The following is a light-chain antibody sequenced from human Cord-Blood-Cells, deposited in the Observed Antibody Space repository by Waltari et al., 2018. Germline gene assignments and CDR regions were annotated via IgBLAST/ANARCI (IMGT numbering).Light chain of an antibody. CDR2: ASS. Sequence: DIQMTQSPSSLSASVGDRVTITCRASQSISIYLNWYQQKPGKAPKLLIYASSSLQSGVPSMFSGSGSETDFTLTISSLQPEDFATYYCQQSYSTPYTFGQGTMLKIK. V-gene: IGKV1-39*01. J-gene: IGKJ2*01. CDR1: QSISIY. CDR3: QQSYSTPYT.